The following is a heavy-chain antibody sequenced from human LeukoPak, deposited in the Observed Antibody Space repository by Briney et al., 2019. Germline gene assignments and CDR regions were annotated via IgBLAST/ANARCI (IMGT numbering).Heavy chain of an antibody. Sequence: PSETLSLTCTVSGGSINNYYWSWIRQPPGKGLEWIGYIYYSGSTNYNPSLKNRVTMPVDTSKNQFSLNLTSVTAADTAVYYCARKGGTFDYWGQGTLVTVSS. CDR1: GGSINNYY. CDR3: ARKGGTFDY. D-gene: IGHD2-15*01. CDR2: IYYSGST. V-gene: IGHV4-59*08. J-gene: IGHJ4*02.